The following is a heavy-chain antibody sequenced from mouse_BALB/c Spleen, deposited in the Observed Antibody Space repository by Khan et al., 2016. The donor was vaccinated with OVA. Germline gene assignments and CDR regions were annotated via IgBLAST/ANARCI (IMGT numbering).Heavy chain of an antibody. CDR1: GFSLNDYG. V-gene: IGHV2-6-7*01. D-gene: IGHD2-2*01. J-gene: IGHJ4*01. Sequence: QVQLKESGPGLVAPSQSLSITCTVSGFSLNDYGVNWVRQPPGKGLEWLGMIWGDGSTDYNSVLKSRLSISKDKSKSQVFLKMNSLQTDDTAMYYCGRGYYGNDVEAMDYWGQGTSVTVSA. CDR2: IWGDGST. CDR3: GRGYYGNDVEAMDY.